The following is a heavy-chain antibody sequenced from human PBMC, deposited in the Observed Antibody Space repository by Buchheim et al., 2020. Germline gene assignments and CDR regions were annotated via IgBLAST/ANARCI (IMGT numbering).Heavy chain of an antibody. CDR3: ARDRGDGGTIDY. D-gene: IGHD2-21*02. V-gene: IGHV4-59*01. CDR1: GDSITSYY. CDR2: IYKSGST. J-gene: IGHJ4*02. Sequence: QVQLQESGPGLVKPSETLSLTCTVSGDSITSYYWSWIRQPPGKGLEWIGYIYKSGSTNYNPSLKSRVTISVDTPKNQFSLKLSSVTAADTAVYFCARDRGDGGTIDYWGQGTL.